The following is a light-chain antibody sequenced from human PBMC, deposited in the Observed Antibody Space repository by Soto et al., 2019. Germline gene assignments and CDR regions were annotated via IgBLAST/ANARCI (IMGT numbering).Light chain of an antibody. V-gene: IGKV1-5*01. CDR1: QSISNW. J-gene: IGKJ1*01. CDR3: QPTYSPPMA. CDR2: HAS. Sequence: IQMTQSPATLLASVGDRVTITCRASQSISNWLAWYQQKPGTAPKVLIYHASNLQRGVPSRFSGSGSGADFTLPISSLQPEAFATYFCQPTYSPPMAFGQGTKVDIK.